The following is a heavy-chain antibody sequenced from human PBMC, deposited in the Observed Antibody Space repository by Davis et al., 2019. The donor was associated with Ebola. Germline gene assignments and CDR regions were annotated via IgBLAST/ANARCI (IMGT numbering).Heavy chain of an antibody. V-gene: IGHV3-23*01. D-gene: IGHD4-17*01. J-gene: IGHJ4*02. Sequence: PGGSLRLSCAASGFTFNNYVMSWVRQAPGKGLEWVSTIGGSDITTYYADSVKGRFTISRDNSKNTLYLQMNSLRAEDTAVYYCARGGPATTVTVRDHFDSWGQGTLVTVSS. CDR2: IGGSDITT. CDR3: ARGGPATTVTVRDHFDS. CDR1: GFTFNNYV.